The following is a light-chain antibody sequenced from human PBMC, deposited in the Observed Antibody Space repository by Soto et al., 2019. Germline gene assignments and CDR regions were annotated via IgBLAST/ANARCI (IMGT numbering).Light chain of an antibody. V-gene: IGLV1-40*01. CDR3: QSHDSSLSAVV. CDR2: GNS. Sequence: QSVLTQPPSVSGAPGQRVTISCTGSSSNIGAGYDVHWYQQLPGTAPKLLIYGNSNRPSGVPDRFSGSKSGTSASLAITGLQAEDEADDYCQSHDSSLSAVVFGGGTKLTVL. J-gene: IGLJ2*01. CDR1: SSNIGAGYD.